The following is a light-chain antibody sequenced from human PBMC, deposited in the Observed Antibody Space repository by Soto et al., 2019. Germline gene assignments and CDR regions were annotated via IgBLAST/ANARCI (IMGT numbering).Light chain of an antibody. CDR1: SSDGGGYNY. CDR2: EVS. Sequence: QSVLTQPASVSGSPGQSITISCTGTSSDGGGYNYVSWYQQHPGKAPKLMIYEVSNRPSGVSNRFSGSKSGNTASLTISGLQAEDEADYYCSSYTSSSPLYVFGTGTKVTVL. J-gene: IGLJ1*01. V-gene: IGLV2-14*01. CDR3: SSYTSSSPLYV.